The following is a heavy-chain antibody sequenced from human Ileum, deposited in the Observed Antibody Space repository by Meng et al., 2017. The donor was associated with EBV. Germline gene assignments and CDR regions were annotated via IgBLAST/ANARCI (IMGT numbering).Heavy chain of an antibody. V-gene: IGHV7-4-1*02. CDR3: VRDVPDGDISLFDS. Sequence: QVQLVQSGSELKKPXXXXKVXXQASGYSLRSYAVNWLRQAPGRGLEWIGWINPSTAHPTYAQDFTGRFVFSLDISVNTAYLQINSLKAEDTAIYYCVRDVPDGDISLFDSWGQGTLVTVSS. D-gene: IGHD2-21*02. CDR1: GYSLRSYA. CDR2: INPSTAHP. J-gene: IGHJ4*02.